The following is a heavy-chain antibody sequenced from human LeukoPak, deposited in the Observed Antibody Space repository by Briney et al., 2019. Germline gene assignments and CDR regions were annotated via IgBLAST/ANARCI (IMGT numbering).Heavy chain of an antibody. V-gene: IGHV3-20*04. CDR1: GFTLGDYG. Sequence: GGSLRLSCVASGFTLGDYGMAWVRQAPGKGLEWVSGILWSGASTSYAGSVRGRFTISRDNAKKSVYLQMYGLRAEDAALYYCARDASRLAGNIPGYTDMMGLGTFDLWGQGTVATVSS. CDR3: ARDASRLAGNIPGYTDMMGLGTFDL. CDR2: ILWSGAST. D-gene: IGHD5-18*01. J-gene: IGHJ3*01.